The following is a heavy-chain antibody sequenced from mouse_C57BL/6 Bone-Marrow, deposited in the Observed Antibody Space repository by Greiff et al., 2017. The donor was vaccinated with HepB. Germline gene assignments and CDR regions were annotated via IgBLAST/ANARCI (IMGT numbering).Heavy chain of an antibody. CDR3: ARDTELAWFAY. CDR2: ISDGGSYT. CDR1: GFTFSSYA. D-gene: IGHD4-1*01. Sequence: EVQRVESGGGLVKPGGSLKLSCAASGFTFSSYAMSWVRQTPEKRLEWVATISDGGSYTYYPDNVKGRFTISRDNAKNNLYLQMSHLKSEDTAMYHCARDTELAWFAYWGQGTLVTVSA. V-gene: IGHV5-4*01. J-gene: IGHJ3*01.